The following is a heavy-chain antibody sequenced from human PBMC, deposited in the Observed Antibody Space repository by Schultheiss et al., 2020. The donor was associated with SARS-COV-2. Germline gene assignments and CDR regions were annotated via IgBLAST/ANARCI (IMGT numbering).Heavy chain of an antibody. CDR2: ISSSSSTI. D-gene: IGHD3-10*01. CDR3: AREGPYYGSGSYDLYYYGMDV. J-gene: IGHJ6*02. V-gene: IGHV3-48*01. Sequence: GESLKISCAASGFTFSNYAIYWVRQAPGKGLEWVSYISSSSSTIYYADSVKGRFTISRDNSKNTLYLQMNSLRAEDTAVYYCAREGPYYGSGSYDLYYYGMDVWGQGTTVTVSS. CDR1: GFTFSNYA.